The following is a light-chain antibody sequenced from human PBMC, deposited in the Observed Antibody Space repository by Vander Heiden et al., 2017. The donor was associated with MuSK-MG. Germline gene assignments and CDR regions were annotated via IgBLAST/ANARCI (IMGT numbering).Light chain of an antibody. J-gene: IGKJ2*01. Sequence: DIQMTQSPSSLSASVGDRVTITCQASQDISNYLNWYQQKPGKAPKLLIYDASNLETGVPSRFSGSGSGTDFTFTISSLQPEDIATYYCQQYDNLSLAFGQGTKLXIK. CDR1: QDISNY. V-gene: IGKV1-33*01. CDR3: QQYDNLSLA. CDR2: DAS.